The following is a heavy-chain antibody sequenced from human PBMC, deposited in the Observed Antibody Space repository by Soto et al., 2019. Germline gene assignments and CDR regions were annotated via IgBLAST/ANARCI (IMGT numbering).Heavy chain of an antibody. CDR3: AREMGACSDSSCYPGPYDS. Sequence: GGSLRLSCAASGFTFTSYSMNWVRQAPGQGLEWVSYITSKSTTIKYADAVKGRFTVSRDNAKNSLYLQLNSLRDEDTAVYYCAREMGACSDSSCYPGPYDSWGQGTLVTVSS. J-gene: IGHJ5*02. V-gene: IGHV3-48*02. CDR1: GFTFTSYS. D-gene: IGHD3-16*01. CDR2: ITSKSTTI.